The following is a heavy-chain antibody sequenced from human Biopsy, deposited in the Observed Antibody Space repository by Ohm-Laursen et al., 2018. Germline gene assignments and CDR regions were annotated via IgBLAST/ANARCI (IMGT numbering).Heavy chain of an antibody. CDR3: ATDFGYCGNNVCSSDFYYGMDV. V-gene: IGHV3-21*01. Sequence: SLTLSLAASGFSLSLYSMKWIRQAPGKGLVWVSSVKNSENYTYYADSVKGRFIISRDNAKNSLYLQMNGLRVEDTAVYYCATDFGYCGNNVCSSDFYYGMDVWGQGTTVTVSS. D-gene: IGHD5/OR15-5a*01. CDR1: GFSLSLYS. J-gene: IGHJ6*02. CDR2: VKNSENYT.